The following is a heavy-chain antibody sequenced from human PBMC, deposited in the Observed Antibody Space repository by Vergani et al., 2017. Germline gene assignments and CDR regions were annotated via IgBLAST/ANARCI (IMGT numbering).Heavy chain of an antibody. D-gene: IGHD3-3*01. CDR1: GFTFSSYS. CDR3: ARGXLRFLEWSANWFDP. CDR2: ISSSSSTI. V-gene: IGHV3-48*01. J-gene: IGHJ5*02. Sequence: EVQLVESGGGLVQPGGSLRLSCAASGFTFSSYSMNWVRQAPGKGLEWVSYISSSSSTIYYADSVKGRFTISRDNAKNSLYLQMNSLRAEDTAVYYCARGXLRFLEWSANWFDPWGQGTLVTVSS.